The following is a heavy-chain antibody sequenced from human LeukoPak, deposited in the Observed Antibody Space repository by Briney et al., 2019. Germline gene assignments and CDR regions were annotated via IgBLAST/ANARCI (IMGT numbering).Heavy chain of an antibody. CDR2: ISASGGST. J-gene: IGHJ4*02. CDR1: EFTFSSYA. Sequence: PGGSLRLSCAASEFTFSSYAMQWVRQAPGKGLEWVSGISASGGSTWYADSVKGRFTISRDHSKNTLYLQMNSLRAEDTAVYYCAKVQEMSTILPPFHYWGQGTLVTVSS. D-gene: IGHD5/OR15-5a*01. CDR3: AKVQEMSTILPPFHY. V-gene: IGHV3-23*01.